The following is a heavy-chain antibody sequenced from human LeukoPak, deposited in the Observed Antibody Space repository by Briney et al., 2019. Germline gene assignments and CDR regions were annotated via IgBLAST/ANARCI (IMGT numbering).Heavy chain of an antibody. CDR1: GFTFSSYA. V-gene: IGHV3-23*01. CDR3: AKDTSRSYGSGSPVFDY. J-gene: IGHJ4*02. Sequence: GGSLRLSCAASGFTFSSYAMSWVRQAPGRGLEWVLAISGSGVSTYYADSVKGRFTISRDNSKNTLYLQMNSLRAEDTAVYYCAKDTSRSYGSGSPVFDYWGQGTLVTVSS. CDR2: ISGSGVST. D-gene: IGHD3-10*01.